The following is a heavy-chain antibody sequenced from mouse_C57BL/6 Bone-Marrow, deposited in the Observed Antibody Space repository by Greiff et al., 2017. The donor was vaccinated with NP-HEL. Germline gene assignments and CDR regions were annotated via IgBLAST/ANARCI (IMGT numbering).Heavy chain of an antibody. D-gene: IGHD1-1*01. CDR1: GYSITSGYY. V-gene: IGHV3-6*01. J-gene: IGHJ3*01. CDR3: ARERFYYGSS. CDR2: ISYDGSN. Sequence: EVQLQESGPGLVKPSQSLSLTCSVTGYSITSGYYWNWIRQFPGNKLEWMGYISYDGSNNYNPSLKNRISITRDTSKNQFFLKLNSVTTEDTATYYCARERFYYGSSWGQGTLVTVSA.